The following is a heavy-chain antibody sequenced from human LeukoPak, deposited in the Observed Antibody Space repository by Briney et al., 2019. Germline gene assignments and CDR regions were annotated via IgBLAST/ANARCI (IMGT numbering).Heavy chain of an antibody. J-gene: IGHJ4*02. CDR2: MYYSGTT. V-gene: IGHV4-59*01. Sequence: KASETLSLTCTVSGGSISSYYWSWIRQPPGKGLEWIGFMYYSGTTNYNPSLKSRVTISLGMSKNQFSLKLSSVTAADTAVYYCARLPMAVTPHVDYWGQGTLVTVSS. D-gene: IGHD2-21*02. CDR1: GGSISSYY. CDR3: ARLPMAVTPHVDY.